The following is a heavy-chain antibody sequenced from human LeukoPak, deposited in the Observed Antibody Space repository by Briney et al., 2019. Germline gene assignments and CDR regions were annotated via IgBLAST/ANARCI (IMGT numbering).Heavy chain of an antibody. J-gene: IGHJ4*02. Sequence: SETLSLTCTVSGGSISSSSYYWGWIRQPPGKGLEWIGSIYYSGGTYYNPSLKSRVTISVDTSKNQFSLKLSSVTAADTAVYYCARTYYDILTGYQQPDDYWGQGTLVTVSS. CDR1: GGSISSSSYY. CDR2: IYYSGGT. CDR3: ARTYYDILTGYQQPDDY. V-gene: IGHV4-39*01. D-gene: IGHD3-9*01.